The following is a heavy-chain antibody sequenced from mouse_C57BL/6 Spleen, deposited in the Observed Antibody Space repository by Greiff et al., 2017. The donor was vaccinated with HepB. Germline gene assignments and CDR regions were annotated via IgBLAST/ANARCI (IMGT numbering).Heavy chain of an antibody. D-gene: IGHD2-4*01. CDR1: GFTFSSYA. Sequence: EVQGVESGEGLVKPGGSLKLSCAASGFTFSSYAMSWVRQTPEKRLEWVAYISSGGDYIYYADTVKGRFTISRDNARNTLYLQMSSLKSEDTAMYYCTRDIYYDYEGGYYAMDYWGQGTSVTVSS. CDR2: ISSGGDYI. J-gene: IGHJ4*01. V-gene: IGHV5-9-1*02. CDR3: TRDIYYDYEGGYYAMDY.